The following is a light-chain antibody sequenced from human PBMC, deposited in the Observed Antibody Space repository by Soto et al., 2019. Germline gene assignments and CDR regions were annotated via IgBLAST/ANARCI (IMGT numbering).Light chain of an antibody. CDR1: QDISNW. V-gene: IGKV1-12*01. J-gene: IGKJ5*01. CDR2: ASS. CDR3: QKANSFPRN. Sequence: DIQMTQSPSSVSLSFGDIVTITCRAIQDISNWLAWYQQKPGKAPKLLIYASSTLQSGVPSRFSASGSGTDFTLTINNLQPEDFATYFCQKANSFPRNFGQGTRLEIK.